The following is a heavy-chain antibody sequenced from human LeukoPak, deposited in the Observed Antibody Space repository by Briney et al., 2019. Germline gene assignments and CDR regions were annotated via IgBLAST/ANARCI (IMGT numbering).Heavy chain of an antibody. J-gene: IGHJ5*02. CDR1: GFTFSTYD. CDR2: ITSDGERT. CDR3: ARAGFGVYEGS. V-gene: IGHV3-64*01. Sequence: RTGESLKISCAASGFTFSTYDMHWVRQAPGTGLEYVSAITSDGERTYYANSVKDRFIISRDNSKNTLYLQMGSLRGEDMAVYYCARAGFGVYEGSWGQGALVTVSS. D-gene: IGHD5/OR15-5a*01.